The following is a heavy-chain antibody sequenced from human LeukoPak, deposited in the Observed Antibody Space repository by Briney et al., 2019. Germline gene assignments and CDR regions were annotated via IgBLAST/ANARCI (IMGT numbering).Heavy chain of an antibody. V-gene: IGHV3-30*18. J-gene: IGHJ4*02. CDR1: GFTFSNYW. Sequence: PGGSLRLSCGASGFTFSNYWMSWVRQAPGKGLEWVAVISYDGSNKYYADSVKGRFTISRDNSENTLYLQMNSLRAEDTAVYYCAKGREVRELTISPEFDYWGQGTLVTVSS. CDR2: ISYDGSNK. CDR3: AKGREVRELTISPEFDY. D-gene: IGHD3-10*01.